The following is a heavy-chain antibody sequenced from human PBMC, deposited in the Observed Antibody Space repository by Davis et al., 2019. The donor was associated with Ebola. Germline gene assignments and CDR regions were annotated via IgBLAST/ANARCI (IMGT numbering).Heavy chain of an antibody. CDR1: GASVSSTN. CDR2: IDHSGNI. J-gene: IGHJ5*02. CDR3: ARRPVLSGMGQDRWLDP. D-gene: IGHD2/OR15-2a*01. Sequence: PSETLSLTCSVSGASVSSTNWNWVRQSPGRGLEWIANIDHSGNIYYNPSLMSRVSSSIDMSNNEVSLNLRSVTAADTAVYYCARRPVLSGMGQDRWLDPWGQGVLVTVSP. V-gene: IGHV4-59*08.